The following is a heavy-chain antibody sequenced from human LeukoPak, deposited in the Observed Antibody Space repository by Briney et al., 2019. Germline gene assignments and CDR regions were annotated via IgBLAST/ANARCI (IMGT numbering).Heavy chain of an antibody. CDR2: IYYSGST. J-gene: IGHJ4*02. Sequence: SETLSLTCTVSGGSISSYYWSWIRQPPGKGLEWIGYIYYSGSTNYNPSLKSRVTISVDTSKNQFSLKLSSVTAADTAVYYCARYSSGWYPFDYRGQGTLVTVSS. V-gene: IGHV4-59*08. CDR3: ARYSSGWYPFDY. CDR1: GGSISSYY. D-gene: IGHD6-19*01.